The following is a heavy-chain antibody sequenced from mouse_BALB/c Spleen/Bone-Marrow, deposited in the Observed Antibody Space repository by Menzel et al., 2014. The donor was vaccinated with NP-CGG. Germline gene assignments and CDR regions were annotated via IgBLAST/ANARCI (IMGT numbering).Heavy chain of an antibody. V-gene: IGHV1-54*01. Sequence: QVQLKQSGAELVRPGTSVKVSCKASGYAFTNYLIEWVKQRPGQGLEWIGVINPGSGGTNYNEKFKGKATLTADKSSSTAYMQLSSXTXDXSAVXXCXRELGRWYFDVWGAGTTVTVSS. CDR3: XRELGRWYFDV. J-gene: IGHJ1*01. CDR2: INPGSGGT. CDR1: GYAFTNYL. D-gene: IGHD4-1*01.